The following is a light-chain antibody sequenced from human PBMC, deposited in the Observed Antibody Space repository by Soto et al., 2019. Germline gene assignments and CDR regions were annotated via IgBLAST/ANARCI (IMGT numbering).Light chain of an antibody. V-gene: IGKV3-15*01. J-gene: IGKJ5*01. CDR2: GAS. CDR3: QQYRSLMIT. CDR1: QSVDIN. Sequence: PGTKCVAPGKSVALGGRASQSVDINLAWYQKRAGQDPRILVYGASTKATDMPGRFSGSGSGTDFNLTISRLETEDFVVYYCQQYRSLMITFGRGTRLEIK.